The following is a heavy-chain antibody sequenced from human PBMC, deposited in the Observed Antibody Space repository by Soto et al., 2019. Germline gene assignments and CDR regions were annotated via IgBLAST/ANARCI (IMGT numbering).Heavy chain of an antibody. J-gene: IGHJ3*02. Sequence: QITLKESGPTLVKPTQTLTLTCTFSGFSLSTSGVGVGWIRQPPGKALEWLALIYWADDKRYRPSLKSRLTITKDTSKNQVVLTMTNIDPVDTATYYWAHTTPEGSSWCYAFDIWGQGTMVTVSS. CDR3: AHTTPEGSSWCYAFDI. V-gene: IGHV2-5*02. D-gene: IGHD6-13*01. CDR1: GFSLSTSGVG. CDR2: IYWADDK.